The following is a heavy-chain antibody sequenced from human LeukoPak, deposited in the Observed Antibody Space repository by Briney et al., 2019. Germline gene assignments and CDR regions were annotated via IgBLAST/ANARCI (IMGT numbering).Heavy chain of an antibody. V-gene: IGHV3-30*04. CDR2: MSYDGRNE. J-gene: IGHJ4*02. CDR3: VSFYETY. Sequence: GRSLRLSCTVSGFTFERYTIHWVRQTPGKGLQWVAVMSYDGRNEYYVDSVKGRFIVSKDNAKNTVYLQMNSLRAEDTAVYYCVSFYETYWGRGTLVTVSS. D-gene: IGHD2/OR15-2a*01. CDR1: GFTFERYT.